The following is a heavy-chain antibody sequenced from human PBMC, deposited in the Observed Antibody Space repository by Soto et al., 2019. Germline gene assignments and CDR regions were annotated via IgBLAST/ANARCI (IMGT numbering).Heavy chain of an antibody. Sequence: PGGSLRLSCAASGFTFSSYAMSWVSRAPGKGMEWVAAISGSGGSTYYADSVKGRFTISRENSKNTLYLQMNSLRAEDAAVYYCAKDLVGSNADYYDYWGQGTLVTVSS. CDR1: GFTFSSYA. D-gene: IGHD2-15*01. J-gene: IGHJ4*02. CDR2: ISGSGGST. CDR3: AKDLVGSNADYYDY. V-gene: IGHV3-23*01.